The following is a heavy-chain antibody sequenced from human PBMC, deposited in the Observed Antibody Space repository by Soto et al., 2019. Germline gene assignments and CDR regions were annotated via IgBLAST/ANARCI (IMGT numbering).Heavy chain of an antibody. CDR2: IYYSGST. Sequence: PSETLSLTCTVSGGSASSGSYYWSWIRQPPGKGLEWIGYIYYSGSTNYNPSLKSRVTISVDTSKNQFSLKLSSVTAADTAVYYCARDCGSYIFDYWGQGTLVTVSS. D-gene: IGHD1-26*01. CDR3: ARDCGSYIFDY. J-gene: IGHJ4*02. CDR1: GGSASSGSYY. V-gene: IGHV4-61*01.